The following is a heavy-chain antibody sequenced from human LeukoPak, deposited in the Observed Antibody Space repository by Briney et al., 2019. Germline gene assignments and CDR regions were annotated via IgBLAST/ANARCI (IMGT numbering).Heavy chain of an antibody. CDR2: THRSGDT. D-gene: IGHD3-10*01. CDR1: GVSISSDNW. Sequence: ASETLSLTCAVYGVSISSDNWWTWVRQPPGKGLEWIGETHRSGDTKYNPSLNGRVTISMDNSKNQLSLNLISVTAADTAIYFCATRHHSRTYMVPLDSWGQGTLVTVSS. CDR3: ATRHHSRTYMVPLDS. J-gene: IGHJ4*02. V-gene: IGHV4/OR15-8*02.